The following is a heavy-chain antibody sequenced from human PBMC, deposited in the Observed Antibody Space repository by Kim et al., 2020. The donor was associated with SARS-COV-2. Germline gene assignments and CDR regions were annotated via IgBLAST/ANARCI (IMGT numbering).Heavy chain of an antibody. CDR1: GFTFSSYG. D-gene: IGHD4-17*01. CDR3: AKEATVDAGYYYGMDV. V-gene: IGHV3-30*18. J-gene: IGHJ6*02. CDR2: ISYDGSNK. Sequence: GGSLRLSCAASGFTFSSYGMHWLRQAPGKGLEWVAVISYDGSNKYYADSVKGRFTISRDNSKNTLYLQMNSLRAEDTAVYYCAKEATVDAGYYYGMDVWGQGTTVTVSS.